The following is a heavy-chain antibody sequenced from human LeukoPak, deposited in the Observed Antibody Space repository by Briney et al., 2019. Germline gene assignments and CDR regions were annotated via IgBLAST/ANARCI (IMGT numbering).Heavy chain of an antibody. CDR3: AKARFLEWLPYYYYGMDV. Sequence: GGSLRLSCAASGFTFSSYALSWVRQAPGKGLEWVSAISGSGGSTYYADSVKDRFTISRDNSKNTLYLQMNSLRAEDTAVYYCAKARFLEWLPYYYYGMDVWGQGTTVTVSS. V-gene: IGHV3-23*01. CDR1: GFTFSSYA. CDR2: ISGSGGST. D-gene: IGHD3-3*01. J-gene: IGHJ6*02.